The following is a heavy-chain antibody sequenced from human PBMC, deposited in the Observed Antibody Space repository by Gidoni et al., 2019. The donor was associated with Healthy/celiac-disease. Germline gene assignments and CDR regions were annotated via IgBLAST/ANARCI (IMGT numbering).Heavy chain of an antibody. Sequence: EVQLLASGGGLVQPGGSLRLSCAASGFTSGSYAMSGVRRAPGEGLEWVSAISGSGGSTYYADSVKGRFTISRDNSKNTLYLQMNSLRAEDTAVYYCAKGAGSSSWYLDYWGQGTLVTVSS. CDR1: GFTSGSYA. J-gene: IGHJ4*02. V-gene: IGHV3-23*01. CDR2: ISGSGGST. D-gene: IGHD6-13*01. CDR3: AKGAGSSSWYLDY.